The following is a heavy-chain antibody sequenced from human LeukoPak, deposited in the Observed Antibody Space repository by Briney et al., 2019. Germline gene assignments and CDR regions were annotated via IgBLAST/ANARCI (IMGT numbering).Heavy chain of an antibody. CDR1: GYTFTGYH. CDR3: ARDYCSSTSCLFDY. D-gene: IGHD2-2*01. Sequence: ASVKVSCKASGYTFTGYHMHWVRQAPGQGLEWMGRINPNSGDTNSAQKFHGRVAMTRDTSISTAFMALTRLRSDDTAVYYCARDYCSSTSCLFDYWGQGTLVTVSS. J-gene: IGHJ4*02. CDR2: INPNSGDT. V-gene: IGHV1-2*06.